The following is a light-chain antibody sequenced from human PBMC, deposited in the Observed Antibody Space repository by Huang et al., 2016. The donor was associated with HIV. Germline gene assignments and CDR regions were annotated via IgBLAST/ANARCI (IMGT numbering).Light chain of an antibody. CDR1: QDISNY. J-gene: IGKJ3*01. V-gene: IGKV1-33*01. Sequence: DIQMTQSPYSLSAYVGDRVTITCQASQDISNYLNWYQKKPGKAPKVLIYDASNLVTWVPSRFIGSGSGTDFTFTISSLQPEDIATYYFQQYNNLPTFGPGTKVHIK. CDR3: QQYNNLPT. CDR2: DAS.